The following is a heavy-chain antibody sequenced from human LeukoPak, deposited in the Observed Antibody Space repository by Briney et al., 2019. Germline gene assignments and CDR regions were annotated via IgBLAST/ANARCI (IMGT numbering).Heavy chain of an antibody. D-gene: IGHD3-16*01. CDR2: ISPYDGST. V-gene: IGHV1-18*01. CDR1: GYTFITYG. CDR3: ATPLIGQGVSLGY. Sequence: ASVKVSCKASGYTFITYGINWVRQAPGQGLEWMGWISPYDGSTNFAQNLQGRVTMTTDTITGTAYMELRSLRSDDTAVYYCATPLIGQGVSLGYWGQGTLVTVSS. J-gene: IGHJ4*02.